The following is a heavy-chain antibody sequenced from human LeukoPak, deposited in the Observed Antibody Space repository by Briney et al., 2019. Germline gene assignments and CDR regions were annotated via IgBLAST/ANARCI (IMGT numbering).Heavy chain of an antibody. Sequence: GGSLRLSCPASGFTFSSYAMSWVRQAPGKGLEWVSAISGSGGSTYYADSVKGRFTISRDNSKNTLYLQMNSLRAEDTAVYYCANYHRTIVATITNYFDYWGQGTLVTVSS. V-gene: IGHV3-23*01. CDR1: GFTFSSYA. CDR3: ANYHRTIVATITNYFDY. CDR2: ISGSGGST. D-gene: IGHD5-12*01. J-gene: IGHJ4*02.